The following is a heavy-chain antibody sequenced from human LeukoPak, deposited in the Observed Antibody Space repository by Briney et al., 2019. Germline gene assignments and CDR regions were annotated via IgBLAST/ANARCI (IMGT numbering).Heavy chain of an antibody. CDR2: TYPDDSDT. J-gene: IGHJ4*02. D-gene: IGHD4-17*01. V-gene: IGHV5-51*01. CDR1: GYSFTSYW. Sequence: LGESLKISCKGSGYSFTSYWIGWVRQMPGKGLEWMGITYPDDSDTRYSPSFQGQVTISADKSISTAYLQWSSLKASDTAMYYCATLNDYGDNDSPSDYWGQGTLVTVSS. CDR3: ATLNDYGDNDSPSDY.